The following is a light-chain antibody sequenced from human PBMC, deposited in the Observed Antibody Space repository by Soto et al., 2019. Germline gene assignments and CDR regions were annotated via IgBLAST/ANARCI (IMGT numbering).Light chain of an antibody. CDR3: QQYGSSGT. CDR1: HSVTTH. J-gene: IGKJ1*01. CDR2: DAS. Sequence: IVLTQSPDTLSLSPGERATLSCWASHSVTTHLAWFQQRPGQTPRLLIYDASTRAPGIPARFSGSGSGTDFTLTISRLEPEDFAVYYCQQYGSSGTFGQGTKVDIK. V-gene: IGKV3-20*01.